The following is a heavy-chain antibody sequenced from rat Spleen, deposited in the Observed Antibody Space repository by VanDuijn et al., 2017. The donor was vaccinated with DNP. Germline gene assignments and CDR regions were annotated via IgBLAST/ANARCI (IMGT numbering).Heavy chain of an antibody. Sequence: EVQLVESGGGLVQPGRSLKLSCAASGFSFRNYYMAWVRQAPTKGLEWVSTISTSGGDTFYRDSVKGRFTISRDNAKNTLYLQMNSLRSEDTATYYCTRGLRVYHFDYWGQGVMVTVSS. CDR3: TRGLRVYHFDY. CDR1: GFSFRNYY. D-gene: IGHD1-11*01. CDR2: ISTSGGDT. J-gene: IGHJ2*01. V-gene: IGHV5-25*01.